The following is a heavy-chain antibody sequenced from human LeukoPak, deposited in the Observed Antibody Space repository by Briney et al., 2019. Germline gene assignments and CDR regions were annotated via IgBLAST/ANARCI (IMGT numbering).Heavy chain of an antibody. CDR2: IYPGDSDT. J-gene: IGHJ6*03. V-gene: IGHV5-51*01. CDR1: GYSFTSYW. CDR3: ARSVWFGELLSPDYYYYYMDV. D-gene: IGHD3-10*01. Sequence: GESLKISCKGSGYSFTSYWIGWVRQMPGKGLEWMGIIYPGDSDTRYSLSFQGQVTISADKSISTAYLQWSSLKASDTAMYYCARSVWFGELLSPDYYYYYMDVWGKGTTVTVSS.